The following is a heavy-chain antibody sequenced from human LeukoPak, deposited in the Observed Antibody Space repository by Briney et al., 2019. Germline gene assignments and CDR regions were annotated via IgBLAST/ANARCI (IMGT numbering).Heavy chain of an antibody. CDR3: AREYCSSPSCYFDY. Sequence: ASVKVSCKASGGTFSSYVITWVRQAPGQGLEWMGRIIPIFGTANFAQKFQGRVTITTDESTSTAYMELSSLRAEDTAVYYCAREYCSSPSCYFDYWGQGTLVTVSS. CDR2: IIPIFGTA. V-gene: IGHV1-69*05. D-gene: IGHD2-2*01. CDR1: GGTFSSYV. J-gene: IGHJ4*02.